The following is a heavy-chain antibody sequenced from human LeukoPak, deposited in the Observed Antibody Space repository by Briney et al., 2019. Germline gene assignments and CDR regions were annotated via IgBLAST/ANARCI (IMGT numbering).Heavy chain of an antibody. CDR3: ARAWYYDSSGYIDY. CDR1: GGXFSGYY. J-gene: IGHJ4*02. V-gene: IGHV4-34*01. Sequence: SETLSLTCGVYGGXFSGYYCSWIRQPPGKGLEWIGEINHSAGTKHNPSLKSRVTISLDTSKNQFSLKLSSVTAADTAVYYCARAWYYDSSGYIDYWGQGTLVTVSS. D-gene: IGHD3-22*01. CDR2: INHSAGT.